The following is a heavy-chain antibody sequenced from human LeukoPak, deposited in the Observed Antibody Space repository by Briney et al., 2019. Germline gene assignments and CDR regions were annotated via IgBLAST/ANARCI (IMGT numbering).Heavy chain of an antibody. CDR2: IIPIFGTA. J-gene: IGHJ6*02. CDR3: ARGYSPASYGMDV. Sequence: SVKVSCKASGGTFSSYAISWVRQAPGQGLEWVGGIIPIFGTANYAQKFQGRVTITADESTSTAYMELSSLRSEDTAVHYCARGYSPASYGMDVWGQGTTVTVSS. CDR1: GGTFSSYA. D-gene: IGHD2-2*01. V-gene: IGHV1-69*13.